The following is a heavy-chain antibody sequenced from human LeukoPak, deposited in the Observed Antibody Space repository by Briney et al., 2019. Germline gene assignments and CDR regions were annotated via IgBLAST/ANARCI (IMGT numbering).Heavy chain of an antibody. CDR2: ISGSGTGT. D-gene: IGHD1-7*01. Sequence: GGSLRLSCAASGFTFSSSAMSWVRQASGKGLYWVSAISGSGTGTYYADSVKGRFTISRDNSKNTLYLQMNSLRAEDTAVYYCAKEGGTGTRFDYWGQGTLVTVSS. CDR1: GFTFSSSA. J-gene: IGHJ4*02. CDR3: AKEGGTGTRFDY. V-gene: IGHV3-23*01.